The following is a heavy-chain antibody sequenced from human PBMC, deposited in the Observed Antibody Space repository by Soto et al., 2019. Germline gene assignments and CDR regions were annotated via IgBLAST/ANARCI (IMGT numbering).Heavy chain of an antibody. CDR3: ARMHSNSPYY. CDR2: IIPIFGTA. Sequence: VASVKVSCKASGGTFSTYTISWVRQAPGQGLEWMGGIIPIFGTATYGKSFQGRVNITADESTHTAYMELSTLKSEDTAVYYCARMHSNSPYYWGQGTLVTVSS. D-gene: IGHD6-13*01. J-gene: IGHJ4*02. CDR1: GGTFSTYT. V-gene: IGHV1-69*13.